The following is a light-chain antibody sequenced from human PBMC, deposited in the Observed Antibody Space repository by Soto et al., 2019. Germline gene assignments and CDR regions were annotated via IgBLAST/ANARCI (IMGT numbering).Light chain of an antibody. CDR2: SNN. CDR1: SSNIGRNT. CDR3: AAWDDSLNGVV. Sequence: QSALTQPPSASGTPGQRVTISCSGSSSNIGRNTVNWYQQLPGTAPKLLIYSNNQRPSGVPDRFSASKSGSSASLAISGLQSGDEADYYCAAWDDSLNGVVFGGGTKLTVL. J-gene: IGLJ2*01. V-gene: IGLV1-44*01.